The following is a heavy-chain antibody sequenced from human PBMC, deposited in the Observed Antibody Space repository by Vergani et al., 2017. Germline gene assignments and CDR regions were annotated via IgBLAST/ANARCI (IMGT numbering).Heavy chain of an antibody. CDR2: IYYSGST. J-gene: IGHJ6*02. Sequence: QVQLQESGPGLVKPSETLSLTCTVSGGSISSYYWSWIRQPPGKGLEWIGYIYYSGSTNYNPPLKSRVTISVDTSKNQFSLKLSSVTAADTAVYYCARATRAAGILGGGTDYYGMDVWGQGTTVTVSS. V-gene: IGHV4-59*01. CDR3: ARATRAAGILGGGTDYYGMDV. D-gene: IGHD6-13*01. CDR1: GGSISSYY.